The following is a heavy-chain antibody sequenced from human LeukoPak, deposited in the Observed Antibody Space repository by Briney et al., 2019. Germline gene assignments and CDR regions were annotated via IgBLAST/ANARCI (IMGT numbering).Heavy chain of an antibody. J-gene: IGHJ4*02. D-gene: IGHD3-9*01. Sequence: SVKVSSKASGGTFSSYAISWVRQAPGQGLEWMGGIIPIFGTANYAQKFQGRVTITADESTSTAYMELSSLRSEDTAVYYCAREGNDLTSKYYFDYWGQGTLVTVSS. CDR1: GGTFSSYA. V-gene: IGHV1-69*13. CDR3: AREGNDLTSKYYFDY. CDR2: IIPIFGTA.